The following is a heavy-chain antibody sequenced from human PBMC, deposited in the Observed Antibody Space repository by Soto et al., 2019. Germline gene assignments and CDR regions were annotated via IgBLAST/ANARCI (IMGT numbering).Heavy chain of an antibody. V-gene: IGHV4-4*02. Sequence: AETLSLTCAVSGGSISSSNWWSWVRPPPGKGLEWTGEIYNSGSTNYNQSLKSRVTISVDKSKNQFSLQLSTVTAADTAVYYCARLITFGGVIYYFDYWGQGTLVTVSS. J-gene: IGHJ4*02. CDR3: ARLITFGGVIYYFDY. CDR1: GGSISSSNW. CDR2: IYNSGST. D-gene: IGHD3-16*01.